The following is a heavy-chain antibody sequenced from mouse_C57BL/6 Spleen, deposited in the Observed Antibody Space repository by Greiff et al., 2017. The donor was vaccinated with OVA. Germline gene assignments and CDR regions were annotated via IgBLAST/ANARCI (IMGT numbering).Heavy chain of an antibody. Sequence: VQLKESGPGLVKPSQSLSLTCSVTGYSITSGYYWNWIRQFPGNKLEWMGYISYDGSNNYNPSLKNRISITRDTSKNQFFLKLNSVTTEDTATYYCARGGPLTGTNFDYWGQGTTLTVSS. V-gene: IGHV3-6*01. CDR1: GYSITSGYY. CDR3: ARGGPLTGTNFDY. D-gene: IGHD4-1*01. CDR2: ISYDGSN. J-gene: IGHJ2*01.